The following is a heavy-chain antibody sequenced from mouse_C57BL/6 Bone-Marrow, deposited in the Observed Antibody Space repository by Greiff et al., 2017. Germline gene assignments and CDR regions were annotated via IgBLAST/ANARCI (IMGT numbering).Heavy chain of an antibody. CDR1: GYTFTSYG. D-gene: IGHD1-1*01. CDR3: AGGGSSTHFDY. J-gene: IGHJ2*01. Sequence: QVQLQQSGAELARPGASVTLSCKASGYTFTSYGISWVQQRTGQGLEWLGEIYPRCGNTYYNETFKGKATLTADKASSTAYMELRSLTSEDSSVYFCAGGGSSTHFDYWGQGTTLTVSS. V-gene: IGHV1-81*01. CDR2: IYPRCGNT.